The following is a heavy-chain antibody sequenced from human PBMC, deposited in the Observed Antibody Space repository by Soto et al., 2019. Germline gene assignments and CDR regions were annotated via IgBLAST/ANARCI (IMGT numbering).Heavy chain of an antibody. CDR2: ISYDGSTE. CDR3: VRETKNAFDV. CDR1: GFIFSSYA. Sequence: QVQLVESGGGVVQPGRSPRLSCAASGFIFSSYAIHWVRQAPGKGLEWVAVISYDGSTEYYADSVKGRFTISRDSSKNTVYLQMNNLRAEDTAVYYCVRETKNAFDVWGQGTVVTVSS. V-gene: IGHV3-30-3*01. J-gene: IGHJ3*01.